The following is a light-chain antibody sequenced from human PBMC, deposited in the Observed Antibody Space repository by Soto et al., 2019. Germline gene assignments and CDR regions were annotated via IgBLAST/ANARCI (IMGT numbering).Light chain of an antibody. J-gene: IGKJ4*01. CDR3: QQYDSSPLT. CDR1: QSVSSSY. V-gene: IGKV3-20*01. CDR2: GAS. Sequence: EIVLTQSPGTLSLSPGERATLSCRASQSVSSSYLAWYQQKPGQAPGLLIYGASSRATGIPDRFSGSGSGTDFTLTISRLEPEDFAVYYCQQYDSSPLTFGGGTKVEFK.